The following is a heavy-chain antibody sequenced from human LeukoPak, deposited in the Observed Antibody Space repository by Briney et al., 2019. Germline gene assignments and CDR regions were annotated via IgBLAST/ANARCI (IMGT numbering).Heavy chain of an antibody. D-gene: IGHD5-18*01. V-gene: IGHV3-7*01. CDR2: IKEDGSEK. J-gene: IGHJ6*04. Sequence: GGSLRLSFATIGFTFSSDRMSWVRQAPGKGPEWVASIKEDGSEKTYVDSVKGRFTVSRDNAKSSLYLQMTSLRVDDTAVYYCTRLGYTNARDVWGKGTTVTVTS. CDR3: TRLGYTNARDV. CDR1: GFTFSSDR.